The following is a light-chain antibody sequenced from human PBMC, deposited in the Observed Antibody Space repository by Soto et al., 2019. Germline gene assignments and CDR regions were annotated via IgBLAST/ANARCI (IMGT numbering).Light chain of an antibody. CDR3: QQRYPRVT. Sequence: EIVLTQSPATLSLSPGERATLSCRASQSVDNYLVWYQQKPGQGPRLLIYDASNRATGSPARFSGSGSGTDFTLAISSLEPEDFAVYYCQQRYPRVTFCGGTRVEVK. J-gene: IGKJ4*01. V-gene: IGKV3-11*01. CDR2: DAS. CDR1: QSVDNY.